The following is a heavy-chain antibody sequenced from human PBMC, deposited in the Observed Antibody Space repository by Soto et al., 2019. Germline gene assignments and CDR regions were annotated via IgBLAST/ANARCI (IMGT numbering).Heavy chain of an antibody. J-gene: IGHJ5*02. V-gene: IGHV1-8*01. CDR1: GYTFTSYD. D-gene: IGHD3-22*01. CDR2: MNPSTGNT. Sequence: QAQLVQSGAEVKKTGASVKVSCKASGYTFTSYDIIWVRQATGQGLEWMGWMNPSTGNTDSAEKFQGRLTMTRNTSISTVYMELSSLKFEDTAVYYCARGRIIVAGGFDPWGQGTLVMVSS. CDR3: ARGRIIVAGGFDP.